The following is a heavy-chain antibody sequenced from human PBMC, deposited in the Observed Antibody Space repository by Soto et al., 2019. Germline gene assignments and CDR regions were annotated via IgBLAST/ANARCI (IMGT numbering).Heavy chain of an antibody. CDR3: ASFLRFGFSIYMVRGVIRWYYMDV. J-gene: IGHJ6*03. D-gene: IGHD3-10*01. V-gene: IGHV1-18*01. CDR1: GYTFTSYG. Sequence: ASVKVSCKASGYTFTSYGISWVRQAPGQGLEWMGWISAYNGNTNYAQKLQGRVTMTTDTSTSTAYMELRSLRSDDTAVYYCASFLRFGFSIYMVRGVIRWYYMDVWG. CDR2: ISAYNGNT.